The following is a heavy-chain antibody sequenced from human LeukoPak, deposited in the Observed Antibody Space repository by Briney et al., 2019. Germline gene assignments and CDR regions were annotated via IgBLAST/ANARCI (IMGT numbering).Heavy chain of an antibody. CDR1: GFSFNNYA. Sequence: GGALRLSCVGSGFSFNNYAISWVRQALGKGLELVAAIGGRGRSTYDADSVRGRFTVSRDNSKNTLYLQMNNLRVEDTAVYFCAKEATARKWLVWGNFDHWGQGTQVTVS. CDR2: IGGRGRST. CDR3: AKEATARKWLVWGNFDH. D-gene: IGHD6-19*01. V-gene: IGHV3-23*01. J-gene: IGHJ4*02.